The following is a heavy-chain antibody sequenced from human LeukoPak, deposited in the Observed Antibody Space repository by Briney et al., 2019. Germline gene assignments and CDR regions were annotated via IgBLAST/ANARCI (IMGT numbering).Heavy chain of an antibody. D-gene: IGHD4-17*01. Sequence: SETLSLTCTVSGGSISSSSYYWGWIRQPPRKGLEWIGSIYYSGSTYYNPSLKSRVTISVDTSKNQFSLKLSSVTAADTAVYYCASHDYGDYYYYMDVWGKGTTVTVSS. CDR1: GGSISSSSYY. V-gene: IGHV4-39*07. J-gene: IGHJ6*03. CDR2: IYYSGST. CDR3: ASHDYGDYYYYMDV.